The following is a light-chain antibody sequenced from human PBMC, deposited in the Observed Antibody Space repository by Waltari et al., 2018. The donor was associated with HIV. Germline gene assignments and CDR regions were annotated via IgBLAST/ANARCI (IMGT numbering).Light chain of an antibody. V-gene: IGLV3-21*04. CDR2: YDS. Sequence: SNVLTQPPSVSVAPGKTARITCGGNNIESNSVHWYPQTPGQATLLVLSYDSDRPSGIPERFSGSNSGNTATLTISRVEVGDEADYYCQVWDSSSDHWVFGGGTKLTVL. CDR3: QVWDSSSDHWV. J-gene: IGLJ3*02. CDR1: NIESNS.